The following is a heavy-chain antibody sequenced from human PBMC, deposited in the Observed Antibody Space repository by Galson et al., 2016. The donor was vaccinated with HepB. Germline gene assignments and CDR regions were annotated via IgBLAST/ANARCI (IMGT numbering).Heavy chain of an antibody. D-gene: IGHD4-23*01. CDR2: IYPGDSGT. Sequence: QSGAEVKKSGESLKISCKGSGYSFTDYWIGWVRQMPGKGLEWMGIIYPGDSGTRYSPSFQGQITPSADKTINTAYLQWSSLKASDTAMYYCARRSGGSLDYWGQGTLVTVAS. V-gene: IGHV5-51*01. CDR3: ARRSGGSLDY. J-gene: IGHJ4*02. CDR1: GYSFTDYW.